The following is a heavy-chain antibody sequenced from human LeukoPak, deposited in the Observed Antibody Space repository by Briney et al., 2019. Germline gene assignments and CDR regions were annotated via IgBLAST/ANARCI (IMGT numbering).Heavy chain of an antibody. V-gene: IGHV4-61*02. Sequence: SETLSLTCTVSGGSISSGSYYWSWIRQPAGKGLEWIGRIYTSGSTNYNPSLKSRVTISVDTSKNQFSLKLSSVTAADTAVYFCARLQWLSTPFFDYWGQGTLVTVSS. J-gene: IGHJ4*02. CDR1: GGSISSGSYY. CDR3: ARLQWLSTPFFDY. D-gene: IGHD6-19*01. CDR2: IYTSGST.